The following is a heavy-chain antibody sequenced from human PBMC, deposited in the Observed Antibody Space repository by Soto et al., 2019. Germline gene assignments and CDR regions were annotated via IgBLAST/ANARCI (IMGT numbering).Heavy chain of an antibody. V-gene: IGHV1-2*04. CDR1: GYTXTGYY. CDR3: ARGPASGPNDY. J-gene: IGHJ4*02. Sequence: SXKVSFKASGYTXTGYYMNLVRQAPGQGLEWMGWINPNSCGTNYAQKFQGWVTMTRDRPISTAYMEMSRLRSDATAVYYCARGPASGPNDYWGQGTLGTVSS. D-gene: IGHD3-3*01. CDR2: INPNSCGT.